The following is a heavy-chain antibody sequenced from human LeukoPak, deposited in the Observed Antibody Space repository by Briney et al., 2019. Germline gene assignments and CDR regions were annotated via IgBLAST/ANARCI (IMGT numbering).Heavy chain of an antibody. CDR1: GGSISSSSYY. D-gene: IGHD6-19*01. Sequence: SETLSLTCTVSGGSISSSSYYWAWIRQPPGKGLEWIGSIHYSGSTYHNPPLKSRVTISVDTSKNQFSLKLSSVTAADMAVYYCARLVGTASYYFDYWGQGTLVTVSS. CDR2: IHYSGST. J-gene: IGHJ4*02. V-gene: IGHV4-39*01. CDR3: ARLVGTASYYFDY.